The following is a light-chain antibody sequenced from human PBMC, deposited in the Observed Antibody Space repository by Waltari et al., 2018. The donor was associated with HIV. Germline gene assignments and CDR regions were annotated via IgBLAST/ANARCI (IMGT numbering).Light chain of an antibody. J-gene: IGLJ1*01. CDR2: EVS. CDR1: RSDVGGYNY. Sequence: LTQPASVSGSPGQSITISCTGTRSDVGGYNYVSWYQQHPGKAPKLMIYEVSNRPSGVSNRFSGSKSGNTASLTISGLQAEDEADYYCKSYTSSHTRVFGTGTKVTVL. V-gene: IGLV2-14*01. CDR3: KSYTSSHTRV.